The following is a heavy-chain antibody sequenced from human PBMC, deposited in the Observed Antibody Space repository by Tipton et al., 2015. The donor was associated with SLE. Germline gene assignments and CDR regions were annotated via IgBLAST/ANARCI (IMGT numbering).Heavy chain of an antibody. CDR1: GGSFSGYY. CDR2: INHSGST. D-gene: IGHD6-13*01. J-gene: IGHJ6*02. CDR3: ARGLSGYSSSWFYYYYGMDV. Sequence: TLSLTCAVYGGSFSGYYWSWIRQPPGKGLEWIGEINHSGSTSYNPSLKSRVTISLDTSKNQFSLRLSSVTAADTAVYYCARGLSGYSSSWFYYYYGMDVWGQGTTVTVSS. V-gene: IGHV4-34*01.